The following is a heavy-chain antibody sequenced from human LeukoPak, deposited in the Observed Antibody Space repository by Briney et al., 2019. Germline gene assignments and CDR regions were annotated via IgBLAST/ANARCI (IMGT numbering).Heavy chain of an antibody. CDR1: GYTFTGYY. CDR3: ARGSRLLWFGELRDGDY. CDR2: INPNSGGT. Sequence: ASVKVSCKASGYTFTGYYMHWVRQAPGQGLEWMGRINPNSGGTNYAQKFQSRVTMTRDTSISTAYMELSRLRSDDTAVYYCARGSRLLWFGELRDGDYWGQGTLVTVSS. J-gene: IGHJ4*02. V-gene: IGHV1-2*06. D-gene: IGHD3-10*01.